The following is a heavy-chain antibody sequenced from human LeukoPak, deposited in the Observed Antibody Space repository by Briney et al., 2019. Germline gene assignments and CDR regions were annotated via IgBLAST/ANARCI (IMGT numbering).Heavy chain of an antibody. J-gene: IGHJ4*02. V-gene: IGHV3-7*01. CDR3: VRHTRRSPGDY. CDR1: GFTLSSYW. Sequence: GGSLRLSCAASGFTLSSYWMTWVHQAPGKGLEWMANIRDDGSDKYYVDSVRGRFTISRDNAQNTLLLQMDSLRVEDTAVYYCVRHTRRSPGDYWGQGTLVTVST. CDR2: IRDDGSDK. D-gene: IGHD1-26*01.